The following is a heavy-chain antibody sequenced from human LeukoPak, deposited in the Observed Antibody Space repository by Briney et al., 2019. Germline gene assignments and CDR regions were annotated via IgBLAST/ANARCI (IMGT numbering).Heavy chain of an antibody. J-gene: IGHJ4*02. Sequence: GGSLRPSCAASGFTFSSSWMNWVRQAPGKGLEWVANINQDGSEKYYVDSVKGRFTISRDNAKNSLYLQMNSLRAEDAAVYYCARAGSLWFGESKFDYWGQGTLVTVSS. D-gene: IGHD3-10*01. CDR3: ARAGSLWFGESKFDY. V-gene: IGHV3-7*01. CDR1: GFTFSSSW. CDR2: INQDGSEK.